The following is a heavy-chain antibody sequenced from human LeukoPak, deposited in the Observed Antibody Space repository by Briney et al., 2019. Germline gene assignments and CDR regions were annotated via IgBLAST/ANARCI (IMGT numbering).Heavy chain of an antibody. CDR3: ARERWFDI. CDR2: IYDSGST. V-gene: IGHV4-59*01. CDR1: GGSITYYY. D-gene: IGHD4-23*01. J-gene: IGHJ3*02. Sequence: PSETLSLTCTVSGGSITYYYWSWIRQPPGKGLEWIGYIYDSGSTNYNPSLKRRVTISVDTFMNQFSLKLSSVTAADTAVYYCARERWFDIWGQGTMVTVSS.